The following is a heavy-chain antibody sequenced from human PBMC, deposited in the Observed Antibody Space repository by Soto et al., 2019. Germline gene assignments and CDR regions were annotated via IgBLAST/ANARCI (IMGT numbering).Heavy chain of an antibody. CDR1: GYTFTSYY. J-gene: IGHJ4*02. CDR3: ASLEGYYDSSGYSPDDY. Sequence: QVQLVQSGAEVKKPGASVKVSCKASGYTFTSYYMHWVRQAPGQGLEWMGIINPSGGSTSYAQKFQGRVTMTRDTSTSTVYMELGSLRSEDTAVYYCASLEGYYDSSGYSPDDYWGQGTLVTVSS. CDR2: INPSGGST. V-gene: IGHV1-46*01. D-gene: IGHD3-22*01.